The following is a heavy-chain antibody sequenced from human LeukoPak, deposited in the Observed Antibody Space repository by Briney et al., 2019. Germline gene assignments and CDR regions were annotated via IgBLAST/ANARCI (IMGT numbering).Heavy chain of an antibody. CDR2: IRQDGSEK. CDR3: ARGYYYDSGGFYTDY. V-gene: IGHV3-7*04. CDR1: GFTFSGYW. J-gene: IGHJ4*02. D-gene: IGHD3-22*01. Sequence: GGSLRLSCAASGFTFSGYWMSWVRQAPGKGLEWVANIRQDGSEKYYVDSAKGRFTISRDNTRNSLYLQMNSLRAEDRAVYYCARGYYYDSGGFYTDYWGQGTLVTVSS.